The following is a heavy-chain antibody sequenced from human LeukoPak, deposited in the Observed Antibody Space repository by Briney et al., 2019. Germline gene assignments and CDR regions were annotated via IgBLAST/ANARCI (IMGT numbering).Heavy chain of an antibody. Sequence: GGSLRLSCAASGFTFSSYAMHWVRQAPGKGLEWVAVISYDGSNKYYADSVKGRFTISRDNSKNTLYLQMNSLRAEDTAVYYCARQGQGIAAETFTDYWGQGTLVTVSS. CDR1: GFTFSSYA. J-gene: IGHJ4*02. CDR2: ISYDGSNK. D-gene: IGHD6-13*01. CDR3: ARQGQGIAAETFTDY. V-gene: IGHV3-30*04.